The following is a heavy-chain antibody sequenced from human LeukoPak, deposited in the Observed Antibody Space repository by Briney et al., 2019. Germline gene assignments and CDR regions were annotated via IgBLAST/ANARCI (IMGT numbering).Heavy chain of an antibody. CDR3: ARGGNYGDYEIDY. J-gene: IGHJ4*02. V-gene: IGHV3-30*03. Sequence: PGGSLRLSCAASGFTFSSYGMHWVRQAPGKGLEWVAVISYDGSNKYYADSVKGRFTISRDNSKNTLYLQMNSLRAEDTAVYYCARGGNYGDYEIDYWGQGTLVTVSS. D-gene: IGHD4-17*01. CDR2: ISYDGSNK. CDR1: GFTFSSYG.